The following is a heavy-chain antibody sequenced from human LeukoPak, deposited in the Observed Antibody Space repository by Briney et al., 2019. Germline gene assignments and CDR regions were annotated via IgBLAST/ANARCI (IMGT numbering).Heavy chain of an antibody. D-gene: IGHD2-15*01. Sequence: GGSLRLSCAASGFTFSSYAMSWVRQAPGKGLEWVASMTEDGNNEFYVDSVKGRFTISGDNAKNSLYLQMNSLRADDTAVYYCTRGLHDYWGQGTLVTVS. CDR1: GFTFSSYA. J-gene: IGHJ4*02. V-gene: IGHV3-7*01. CDR2: MTEDGNNE. CDR3: TRGLHDY.